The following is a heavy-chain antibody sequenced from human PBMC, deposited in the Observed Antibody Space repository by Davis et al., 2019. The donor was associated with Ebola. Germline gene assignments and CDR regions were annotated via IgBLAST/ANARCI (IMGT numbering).Heavy chain of an antibody. D-gene: IGHD2-21*01. CDR1: GGSISSYY. J-gene: IGHJ6*02. CDR2: INHSGST. CDR3: ARGPSFLGMDV. V-gene: IGHV4-34*01. Sequence: MPSETLSLTCTVSGGSISSYYWSWIRQPPGKGLEWIGEINHSGSTNYNPSLKSRVTISVDTSKNQFSLKLSSVTAADTAVYYCARGPSFLGMDVWGQGTTVTVSS.